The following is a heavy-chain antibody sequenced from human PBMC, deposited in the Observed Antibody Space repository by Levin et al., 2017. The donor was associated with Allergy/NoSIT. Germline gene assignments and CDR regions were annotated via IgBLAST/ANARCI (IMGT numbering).Heavy chain of an antibody. CDR3: ARDQMVRGVIVGD. CDR2: ISYDENK. V-gene: IGHV3-30*04. J-gene: IGHJ4*02. Sequence: GGSLRLSCAASGFPFSGYSMHWVRQAPGKGLEWVALISYDENKYYADSVKGRFTISRDNSKNTLYLQMNSLRAEDTAVYYCARDQMVRGVIVGDWGQGPLVTVSS. D-gene: IGHD3-10*01. CDR1: GFPFSGYS.